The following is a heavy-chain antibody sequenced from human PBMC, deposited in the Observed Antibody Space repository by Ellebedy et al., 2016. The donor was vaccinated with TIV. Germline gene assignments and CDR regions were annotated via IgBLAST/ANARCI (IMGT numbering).Heavy chain of an antibody. D-gene: IGHD4-17*01. Sequence: GESLKISCAASGFNFRSYWMTWVRQAPGKGLEWVAKIRQEGDEIYYVESVKGRFTISRDNAKNSLFHQMHSLSVEDTAVYYCARRASYGDYAVQVNPWFDPWGQGTLVTVSS. CDR1: GFNFRSYW. V-gene: IGHV3-7*01. CDR3: ARRASYGDYAVQVNPWFDP. CDR2: IRQEGDEI. J-gene: IGHJ5*02.